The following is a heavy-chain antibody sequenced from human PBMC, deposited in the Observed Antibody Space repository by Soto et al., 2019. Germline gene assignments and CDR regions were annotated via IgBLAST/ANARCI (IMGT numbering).Heavy chain of an antibody. Sequence: EVQLLESGGGLLQPGGSLRLSCAASGFTFRSYAMSWVRQAPGKGLEWVSAIGGSSGSTDYADSVKGRFTISRDNSKNTLFVQMNSLIAEDTAVYYCAKYRSSTSCYAFDYWGHGTLVTVSS. D-gene: IGHD2-2*01. J-gene: IGHJ4*01. CDR1: GFTFRSYA. V-gene: IGHV3-23*01. CDR2: IGGSSGST. CDR3: AKYRSSTSCYAFDY.